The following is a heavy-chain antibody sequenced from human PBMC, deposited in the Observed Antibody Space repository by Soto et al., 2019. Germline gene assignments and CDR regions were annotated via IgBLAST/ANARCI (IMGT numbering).Heavy chain of an antibody. CDR2: IYYSGST. Sequence: SETLSLTCTVSGGSISSYYWSWIRQPPGKGLEWIGYIYYSGSTNYNPSLKSRVTISVDTSKNQFSLKLSSVTAADTAVYYCARDYYDSSGPPWFDPWGQGTLVTVSS. V-gene: IGHV4-59*01. CDR3: ARDYYDSSGPPWFDP. D-gene: IGHD3-22*01. CDR1: GGSISSYY. J-gene: IGHJ5*02.